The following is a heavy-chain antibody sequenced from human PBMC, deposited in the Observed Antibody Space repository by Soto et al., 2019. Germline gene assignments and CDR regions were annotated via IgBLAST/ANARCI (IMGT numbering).Heavy chain of an antibody. Sequence: ASVKVSCKASGYTFTSYYMHWVRQAPGQGLEWMGIINPSGGSTSYAQKFQGRVTMTRDTSTSTVYMELSSLRSEDTAVYYCARDLSDCTNGVCYTNYYYYGMDVWGQGTTVTVSS. D-gene: IGHD2-8*01. CDR3: ARDLSDCTNGVCYTNYYYYGMDV. J-gene: IGHJ6*02. CDR1: GYTFTSYY. CDR2: INPSGGST. V-gene: IGHV1-46*01.